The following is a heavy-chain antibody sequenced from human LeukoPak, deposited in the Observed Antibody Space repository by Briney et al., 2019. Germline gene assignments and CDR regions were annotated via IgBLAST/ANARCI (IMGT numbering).Heavy chain of an antibody. D-gene: IGHD6-19*01. Sequence: GGSLRLSCAASGFTFSSYAMSWVRQAPGKGLEWVSAISGSGGSTYYADSVKGRFTISRDNSKNTLYLQMNSLRAEDTAVYYCAKDEAVAGANWIDPWGQGTLVTVSS. CDR2: ISGSGGST. CDR3: AKDEAVAGANWIDP. CDR1: GFTFSSYA. J-gene: IGHJ5*02. V-gene: IGHV3-23*01.